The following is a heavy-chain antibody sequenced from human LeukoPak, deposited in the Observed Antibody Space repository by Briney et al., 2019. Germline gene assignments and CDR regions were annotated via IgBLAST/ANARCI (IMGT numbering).Heavy chain of an antibody. Sequence: PGGPLILSCAVSGFTFSTYWMHWVRQAPGKGLVWVSRISSDGSRTTYTDSVKGRFTISRDNGNNTLYLEMNSLTAEDTAVYYCARSPNCGGDCSWGQGTLVTVSS. J-gene: IGHJ4*02. CDR2: ISSDGSRT. D-gene: IGHD2-21*02. V-gene: IGHV3-74*03. CDR3: ARSPNCGGDCS. CDR1: GFTFSTYW.